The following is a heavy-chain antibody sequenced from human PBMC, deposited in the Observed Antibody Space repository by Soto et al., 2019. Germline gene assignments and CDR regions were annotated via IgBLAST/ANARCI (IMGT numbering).Heavy chain of an antibody. J-gene: IGHJ4*02. CDR3: ARIGQLVDY. Sequence: SETLSLTCAVYGGSFSGYYWSWIRQPPGKGLEWIGEINHSGSTNYNPSLKSRVTISVDTSKNQFSLKLSSVTAADTAVYYCARIGQLVDYWGQGTLVTVSS. V-gene: IGHV4-34*01. D-gene: IGHD6-6*01. CDR2: INHSGST. CDR1: GGSFSGYY.